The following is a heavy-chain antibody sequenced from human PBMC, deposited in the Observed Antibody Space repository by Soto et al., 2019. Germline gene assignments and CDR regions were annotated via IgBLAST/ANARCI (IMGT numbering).Heavy chain of an antibody. V-gene: IGHV6-1*01. CDR1: GDSVSSNSAA. J-gene: IGHJ6*03. CDR2: TYYRTRWYY. Sequence: SQTLSLTCVISGDSVSSNSAAWNWIRQSPSRGLEWLGRTYYRTRWYYDYAVSVRSRITVNPDTSKNQFSLQLTSVTAADTAVYYCARAIAAADGYYYYMDVWGKGTTVTVSS. CDR3: ARAIAAADGYYYYMDV. D-gene: IGHD6-13*01.